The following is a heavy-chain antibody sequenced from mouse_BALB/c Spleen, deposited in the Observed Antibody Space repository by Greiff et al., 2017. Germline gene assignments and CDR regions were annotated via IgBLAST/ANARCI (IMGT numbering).Heavy chain of an antibody. CDR3: ARPSLVVDLHFDY. CDR1: GFNIKDTY. V-gene: IGHV14-3*02. J-gene: IGHJ2*01. D-gene: IGHD2-10*02. CDR2: IDPANGNT. Sequence: EVMLVESGAELVKPGASVKLSCTASGFNIKDTYMHWVKQRPEQGLEWIGRIDPANGNTKYDPKFQGKATITADTSSNTAYLQLSSLTSEDTAVYYCARPSLVVDLHFDYWGQGITLTVSS.